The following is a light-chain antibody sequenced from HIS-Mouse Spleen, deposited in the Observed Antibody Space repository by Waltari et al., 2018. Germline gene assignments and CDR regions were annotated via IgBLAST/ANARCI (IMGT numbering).Light chain of an antibody. J-gene: IGKJ3*01. CDR2: DAS. CDR3: QQYDNLHRLT. Sequence: DIQMIQSPSSLSASVGDRVTITCQASQDISNYLNWYQQKPGKAPKLLIYDASNLETGVPSRFSGSGSGTDFTFTISSLQPEDIATYYCQQYDNLHRLTFGPGTKVDIK. V-gene: IGKV1-33*01. CDR1: QDISNY.